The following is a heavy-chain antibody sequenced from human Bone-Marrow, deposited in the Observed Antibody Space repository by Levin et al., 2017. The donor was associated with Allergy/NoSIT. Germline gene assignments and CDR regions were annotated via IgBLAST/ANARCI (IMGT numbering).Heavy chain of an antibody. CDR3: ARETKFGPSELDN. CDR1: GFTFSSYA. V-gene: IGHV3-23*01. J-gene: IGHJ4*02. CDR2: IKSSGDST. Sequence: ASVKVSCAASGFTFSSYAMSWVRQAPGKGLEWVSGIKSSGDSTYYADSVKGRFTISRDNSKNTLHLQMNSLRAEDTAVYYCARETKFGPSELDNWGQGTLVTVSS. D-gene: IGHD3-10*02.